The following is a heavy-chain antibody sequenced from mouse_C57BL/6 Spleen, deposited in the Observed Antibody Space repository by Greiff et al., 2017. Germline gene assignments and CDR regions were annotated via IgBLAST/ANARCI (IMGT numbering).Heavy chain of an antibody. J-gene: IGHJ1*03. CDR1: GYTFTTYP. D-gene: IGHD1-1*01. CDR3: SRARYGSSYWYFDV. V-gene: IGHV1-47*01. Sequence: QVQLKESGAELVKPGASVKMSCKASGYTFTTYPIEWMKQNHGKSLEWIGNFHPYNDDTKYNEKFKGKATLTVEKSSSTVYLELSRLTSDDSAVYDCSRARYGSSYWYFDVWGTGTTVTVSS. CDR2: FHPYNDDT.